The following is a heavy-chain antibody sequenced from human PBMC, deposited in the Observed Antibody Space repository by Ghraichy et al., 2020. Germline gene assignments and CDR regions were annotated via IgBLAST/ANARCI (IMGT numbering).Heavy chain of an antibody. D-gene: IGHD3-3*01. CDR2: INPNSGGT. V-gene: IGHV1-2*02. CDR3: ARDTVWSGYYVNGDV. Sequence: ASVKVSCKASGYTFTGYYMHWVRQAPGQGLEWMGWINPNSGGTNYAQKFQARVTMTRDTSISTAYMELSRLRSDDTAVYYCARDTVWSGYYVNGDVWGQGTTVTVSS. CDR1: GYTFTGYY. J-gene: IGHJ6*02.